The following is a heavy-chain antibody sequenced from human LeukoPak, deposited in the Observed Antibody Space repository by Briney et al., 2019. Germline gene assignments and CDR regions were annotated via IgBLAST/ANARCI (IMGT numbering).Heavy chain of an antibody. CDR1: GFSFNTYW. CDR2: IDQDGSVK. V-gene: IGHV3-7*04. J-gene: IGHJ4*02. D-gene: IGHD6-19*01. Sequence: GGSLRLSCAASGFSFNTYWMTWVRQAPGKGPEWVANIDQDGSVKHYVDSVKGRFTISRDNAYNSLYLHMNSLRPDDTAVYYCAGAFSGWSPKFWGQGTLVTVSS. CDR3: AGAFSGWSPKF.